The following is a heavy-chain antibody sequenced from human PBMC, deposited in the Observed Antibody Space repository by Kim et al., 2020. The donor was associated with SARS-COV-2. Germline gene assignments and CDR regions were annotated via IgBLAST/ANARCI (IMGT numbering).Heavy chain of an antibody. D-gene: IGHD4-17*01. Sequence: YEADPGKGRFTISRDNSKNTLYLQMNSLRAEDTAVYYCASPITVTGAFDIWGQGTMVTVSS. CDR3: ASPITVTGAFDI. J-gene: IGHJ3*02. V-gene: IGHV3-53*01.